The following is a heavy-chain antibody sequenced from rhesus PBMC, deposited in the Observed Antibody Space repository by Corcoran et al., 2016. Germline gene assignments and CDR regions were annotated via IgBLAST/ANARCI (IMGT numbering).Heavy chain of an antibody. J-gene: IGHJ4*01. Sequence: QVQLQESGPGVVKPSETLSLTCAVSGGSISGYYLWSWIRQPPEKGLEWIGYIYGGSGSTSYNPSLKSRVIFSRDTSKHQFSLKLSSVTAEDTAVYYCARDWERQLFDYWGQGVLVTVSS. D-gene: IGHD6-25*01. CDR2: IYGGSGST. CDR1: GGSISGYYL. V-gene: IGHV4-122*01. CDR3: ARDWERQLFDY.